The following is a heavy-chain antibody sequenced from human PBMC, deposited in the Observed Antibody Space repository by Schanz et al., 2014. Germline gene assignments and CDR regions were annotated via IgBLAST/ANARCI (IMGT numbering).Heavy chain of an antibody. CDR2: ISSTSRAT. V-gene: IGHV3-48*01. CDR3: ARDGDFDY. Sequence: EVQLVESGGGLVQPGGSLRLSCAASGFTFSTYWMHWVRQAPGQGLEWVSYISSTSRATYYADSVKGRFTISRDNAKNSLFLQMSSLRAEDTAVYYCARDGDFDYWGQGTLVTVSS. J-gene: IGHJ4*02. CDR1: GFTFSTYW.